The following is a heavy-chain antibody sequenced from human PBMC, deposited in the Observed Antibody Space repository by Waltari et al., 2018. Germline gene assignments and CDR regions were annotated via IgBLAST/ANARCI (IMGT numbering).Heavy chain of an antibody. CDR3: ARVGSWYLDSRDHFDN. Sequence: EVQLVESGGGLVQPGGSLRLSCAASGFTFSSYWMSWVRQAPGKGLVWGSRVNRDGRTTTYADSVWGRFTISRDNAKNTLYLQMNSLRVEDTAVYYCARVGSWYLDSRDHFDNWGQGTLVTVSS. J-gene: IGHJ4*02. CDR1: GFTFSSYW. V-gene: IGHV3-74*01. D-gene: IGHD6-13*01. CDR2: VNRDGRTT.